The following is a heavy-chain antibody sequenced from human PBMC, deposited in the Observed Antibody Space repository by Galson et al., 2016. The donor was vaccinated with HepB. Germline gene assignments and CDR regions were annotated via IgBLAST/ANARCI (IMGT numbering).Heavy chain of an antibody. D-gene: IGHD3-10*01. V-gene: IGHV3-30*18. CDR2: ISFDGNNK. CDR3: AKAGQFDYFASH. CDR1: GFTFSSYG. J-gene: IGHJ4*02. Sequence: SLRLSCAASGFTFSSYGMHWVRQAPGKGLEWVAVISFDGNNKFYGDSVKGRFTISRDASTNTLFLQMDSLRLKDTAVYYCAKAGQFDYFASHWGQGTLVTVSS.